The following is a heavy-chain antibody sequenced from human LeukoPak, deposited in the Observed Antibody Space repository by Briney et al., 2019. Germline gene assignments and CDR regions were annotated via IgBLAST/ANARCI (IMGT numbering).Heavy chain of an antibody. CDR3: ARDDKSVPAYYYDSSGGDY. J-gene: IGHJ4*02. D-gene: IGHD3-22*01. CDR1: GYTFTDYY. CDR2: INPNSGDT. V-gene: IGHV1-2*06. Sequence: ASVKVSCKASGYTFTDYYMHWVRQAPGQGLEWMGRINPNSGDTNYAQKFQGRVTMTRDTSISTAYMELSRLRSDDTAVYYCARDDKSVPAYYYDSSGGDYWGQGTLVTXX.